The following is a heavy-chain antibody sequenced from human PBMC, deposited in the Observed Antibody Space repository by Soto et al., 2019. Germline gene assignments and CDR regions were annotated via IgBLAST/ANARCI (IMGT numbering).Heavy chain of an antibody. J-gene: IGHJ5*02. CDR3: ARHNPPRISIDVKRVKWIDP. CDR2: IDPSDSYT. Sequence: GDSLNISCKFSGYSFTCYFITFVREMPGKVLGWMWKIDPSDSYTDYSPSFQGHVTISADKSISTAYLQWSSLKASDTAVYYCARHNPPRISIDVKRVKWIDPWGQRPLVTVSS. D-gene: IGHD1-20*01. CDR1: GYSFTCYF. V-gene: IGHV5-10-1*01.